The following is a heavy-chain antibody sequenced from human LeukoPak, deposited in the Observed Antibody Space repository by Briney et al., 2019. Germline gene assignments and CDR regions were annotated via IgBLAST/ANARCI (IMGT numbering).Heavy chain of an antibody. CDR2: IKSKTDGGTT. J-gene: IGHJ4*02. CDR3: TTDLLLYCSSTSCLREDRDY. CDR1: GFTFSNAR. Sequence: GGSLRLSCAASGFTFSNARMSWVRQAPGKGLDYIGRIKSKTDGGTTDYAAPVKGRFTISRDDSKNTLYLQMNSLKTEDTAVYYCTTDLLLYCSSTSCLREDRDYWGQGTLVTVSS. V-gene: IGHV3-15*01. D-gene: IGHD2-2*01.